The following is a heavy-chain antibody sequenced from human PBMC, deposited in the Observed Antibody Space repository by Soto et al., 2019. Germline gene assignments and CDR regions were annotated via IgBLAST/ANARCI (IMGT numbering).Heavy chain of an antibody. CDR3: ALSRLGELSPDAFDI. D-gene: IGHD3-16*02. CDR2: INPNSGGT. Sequence: ASVKVSCKASGYTFTGYYMHWVRQAPGQGLEWMGWINPNSGGTNYAQKFQGWATMTRDASISTAYMELSRLRSDDTAVYYCALSRLGELSPDAFDIWGQGTMVTVSS. V-gene: IGHV1-2*04. J-gene: IGHJ3*02. CDR1: GYTFTGYY.